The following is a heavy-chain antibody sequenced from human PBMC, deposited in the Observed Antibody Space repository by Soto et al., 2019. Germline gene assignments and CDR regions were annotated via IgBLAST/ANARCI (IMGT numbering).Heavy chain of an antibody. Sequence: GGSLRLSCAACGFSLSPYWMHWVRQVPGRGLEWVARLSSDGFGAAYADSVKGRFFISRDIARNTLSLQMNSLRADDTAVYYCARDLGGPDYWGRGTSVTLSS. CDR2: LSSDGFGA. D-gene: IGHD3-16*01. V-gene: IGHV3-74*03. CDR1: GFSLSPYW. CDR3: ARDLGGPDY. J-gene: IGHJ4*02.